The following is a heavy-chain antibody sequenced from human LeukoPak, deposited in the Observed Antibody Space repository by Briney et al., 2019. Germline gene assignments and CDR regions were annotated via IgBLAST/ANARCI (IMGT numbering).Heavy chain of an antibody. J-gene: IGHJ6*03. CDR2: ISTYNGNT. Sequence: ASVKVSCKASGYTFTTYAISWVRQAPGQGLEWMGWISTYNGNTNYAQKFQGRVTLTTDTSTRTAYMDLRSLRSEDTAVYYCARAFKGDYYYYMDVWGKGTTVTISS. V-gene: IGHV1-18*01. CDR1: GYTFTTYA. CDR3: ARAFKGDYYYYMDV.